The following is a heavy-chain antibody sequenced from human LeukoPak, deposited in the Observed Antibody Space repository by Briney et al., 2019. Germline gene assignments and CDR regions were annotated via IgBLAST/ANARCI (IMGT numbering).Heavy chain of an antibody. CDR2: ISAYNGHT. CDR3: ARGGGRDIVVVPAENWFDP. Sequence: ASVKVSCKASGYTFTSYGISWVRQAPGQGLEWMGWISAYNGHTNYAQKLQGRVTMTTDTSTSTAYMELRSLRSDDTAVYYCARGGGRDIVVVPAENWFDPWGQGTLVTVSS. V-gene: IGHV1-18*01. CDR1: GYTFTSYG. D-gene: IGHD2-2*01. J-gene: IGHJ5*02.